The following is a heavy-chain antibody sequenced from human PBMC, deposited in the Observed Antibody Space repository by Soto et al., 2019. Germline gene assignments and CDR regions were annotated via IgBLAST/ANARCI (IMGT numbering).Heavy chain of an antibody. CDR2: IYYSGST. CDR3: ARGDFWSGYYTDSYYYYGMDV. Sequence: SETLSLTCTVSGGSISSYYWSWLRQPPGKGLEWIGYIYYSGSTNYNPSLKSRVTISVDTSKNQFSLKLSSVTAADTAVYYCARGDFWSGYYTDSYYYYGMDVWGQGTTVTVSS. J-gene: IGHJ6*02. V-gene: IGHV4-59*01. D-gene: IGHD3-3*01. CDR1: GGSISSYY.